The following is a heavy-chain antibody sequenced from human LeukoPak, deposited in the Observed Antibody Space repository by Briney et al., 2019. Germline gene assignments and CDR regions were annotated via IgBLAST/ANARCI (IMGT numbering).Heavy chain of an antibody. J-gene: IGHJ6*03. V-gene: IGHV1-24*01. CDR2: FDPEDGET. Sequence: ASVEVSCKVSGYTLTELSMHWVRQAPGKGLEWMGGFDPEDGETIYAQKFQGRVTMTEDTSTDTAYMELSSLRSEDTAVYYCAVTTPTHYYYYYMDVWGKGTTVTVSS. D-gene: IGHD2-21*02. CDR3: AVTTPTHYYYYYMDV. CDR1: GYTLTELS.